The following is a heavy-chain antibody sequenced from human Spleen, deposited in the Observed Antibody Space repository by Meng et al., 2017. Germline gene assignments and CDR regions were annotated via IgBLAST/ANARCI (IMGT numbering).Heavy chain of an antibody. V-gene: IGHV4-34*01. J-gene: IGHJ4*02. CDR2: INHSGST. Sequence: QVQLQQWGAGLLKPSETLSLTCAVYGGSFSGYYWSWIRQPPGKGLEWIGEINHSGSTNYNPSLKSRVTISVDTSKNQFSLKLSSVTAADTAVYYCASGGVRYFDWPLNRAYYFDYWGQGTLVTVSS. CDR3: ASGGVRYFDWPLNRAYYFDY. D-gene: IGHD3-9*01. CDR1: GGSFSGYY.